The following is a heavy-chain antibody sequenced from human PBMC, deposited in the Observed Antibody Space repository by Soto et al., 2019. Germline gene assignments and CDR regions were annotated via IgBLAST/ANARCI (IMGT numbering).Heavy chain of an antibody. D-gene: IGHD3-16*01. J-gene: IGHJ6*02. CDR2: IYPGDSDT. Sequence: GESLKISCKGSGYSFSSYWIGWVRQMPGKGLEWMGIIYPGDSDTRYGPSFQGQVTISADKSITTAYLQWSSLKASDTAMYYCARQTGGDYYYYGMDVWGQGTTVPLYS. V-gene: IGHV5-51*01. CDR1: GYSFSSYW. CDR3: ARQTGGDYYYYGMDV.